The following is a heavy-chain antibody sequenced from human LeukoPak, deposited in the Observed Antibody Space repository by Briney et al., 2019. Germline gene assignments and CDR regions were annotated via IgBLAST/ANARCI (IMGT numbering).Heavy chain of an antibody. CDR1: GGSFSGYY. Sequence: PSETLSLTCAVYGGSFSGYYWSWIRQPPGKGLEWIGEINHSGSTNYNPSLKSRVTISVDTSKNQFSLKLSSVTAADTAVYYCARGMYGDYGRWRSRPFFFDYWGQGTLVTVSS. J-gene: IGHJ4*02. D-gene: IGHD4-17*01. V-gene: IGHV4-34*01. CDR2: INHSGST. CDR3: ARGMYGDYGRWRSRPFFFDY.